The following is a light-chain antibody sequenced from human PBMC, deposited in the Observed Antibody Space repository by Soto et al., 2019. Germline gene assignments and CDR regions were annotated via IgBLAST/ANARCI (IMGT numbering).Light chain of an antibody. CDR2: LGS. CDR1: QSLLHSNGYNY. J-gene: IGKJ5*01. V-gene: IGKV2-28*01. CDR3: LQVLNAPPA. Sequence: DIVMTQSPLSVPVTPGEPASISCRSSQSLLHSNGYNYLDWYLQKPGQSPQLLIYLGSNRASGVPDRCSGSGSGTDFTLKISRVEAEDVGVYYCLQVLNAPPAFGHGTRMEIX.